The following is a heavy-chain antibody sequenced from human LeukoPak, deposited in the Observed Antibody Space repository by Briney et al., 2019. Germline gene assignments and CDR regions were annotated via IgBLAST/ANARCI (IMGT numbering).Heavy chain of an antibody. V-gene: IGHV4-61*01. CDR3: AREKYGDYSPLFDP. Sequence: SETLSLTCTVSGGSISSSSYYWGWIRQPPGKGLEWIGYIYYSGSTYYNPSLKSRVTISVDTSKNQFSLKLSSVTAADTAVYYCAREKYGDYSPLFDPWGQGTLVTVSS. J-gene: IGHJ5*02. CDR1: GGSISSSSYY. CDR2: IYYSGST. D-gene: IGHD4-17*01.